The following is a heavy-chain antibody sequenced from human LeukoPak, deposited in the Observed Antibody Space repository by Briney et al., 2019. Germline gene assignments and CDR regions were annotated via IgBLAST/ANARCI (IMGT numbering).Heavy chain of an antibody. V-gene: IGHV5-51*01. J-gene: IGHJ4*02. CDR2: IYPGDSDP. CDR1: GYTFTTYW. Sequence: PGESLKISCKGSGYTFTTYWIGWVRQMPGKGLEWMGIIYPGDSDPRYSPSFRGQVTISADKPISTAYLQWSSLKASDSAMYYCVRHGLGSSWFGFDYWGQGTLVTVSS. CDR3: VRHGLGSSWFGFDY. D-gene: IGHD6-13*01.